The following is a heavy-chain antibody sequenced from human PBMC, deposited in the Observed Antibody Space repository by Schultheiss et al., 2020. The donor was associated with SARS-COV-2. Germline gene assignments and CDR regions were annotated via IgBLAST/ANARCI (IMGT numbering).Heavy chain of an antibody. V-gene: IGHV1-46*01. Sequence: ASVKVSCKASGYTFTSYYMHWVRQAPGQGLEWIGIINPSGGSTSYAQKFQGRVTMTRDTSTSTVYMELSSLRSEDTAVYYCARETCDSSSWYWGCQNWFDPWGQGTLVTVSS. J-gene: IGHJ5*02. CDR1: GYTFTSYY. CDR2: INPSGGST. D-gene: IGHD6-13*01. CDR3: ARETCDSSSWYWGCQNWFDP.